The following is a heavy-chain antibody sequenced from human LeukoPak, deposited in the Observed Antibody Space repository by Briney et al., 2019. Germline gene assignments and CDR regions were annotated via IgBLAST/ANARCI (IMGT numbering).Heavy chain of an antibody. D-gene: IGHD6-25*01. CDR3: ARGPPWYFDL. Sequence: GGSLRLSCTASGFTFSSYSMNWVRQAPGKGLEWVSSISTSSSYIYYADSVKGRFTISRDNARNTLYLQMNSLTAEDTAVYYCARGPPWYFDLWGRGTLVTVSS. J-gene: IGHJ2*01. CDR1: GFTFSSYS. V-gene: IGHV3-21*01. CDR2: ISTSSSYI.